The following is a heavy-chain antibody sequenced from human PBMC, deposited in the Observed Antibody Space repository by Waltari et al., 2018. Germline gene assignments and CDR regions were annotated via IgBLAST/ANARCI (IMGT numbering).Heavy chain of an antibody. CDR1: GFTFSSYG. CDR2: IWYDGSNK. CDR3: ARGSISSGWYIYYYYGMDV. J-gene: IGHJ6*02. V-gene: IGHV3-33*01. D-gene: IGHD6-19*01. Sequence: QVQLVESGGGVVQPGRSLRLSCAASGFTFSSYGMHGVRQAPGKRLEWVAVIWYDGSNKYYADSVKGRFTISRDNSKNTLYLQMNSLRAEDTAVYYCARGSISSGWYIYYYYGMDVWGQGTTVTVSS.